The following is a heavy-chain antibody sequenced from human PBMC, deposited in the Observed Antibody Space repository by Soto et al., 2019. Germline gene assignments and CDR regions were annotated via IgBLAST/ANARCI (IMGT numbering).Heavy chain of an antibody. CDR2: IIPIFGTA. CDR3: ERGGVVVRGPGWYFDL. J-gene: IGHJ2*01. CDR1: GGTFSSYA. Sequence: QVQLVQSGAEVKKPGSSVKVSCKASGGTFSSYAISWVRQAPGQGLEWMGGIIPIFGTANYAQKFQGRVTITADESTSTAYMELGSLRSEDTAVYYCERGGVVVRGPGWYFDLWGRGTLVTVSS. V-gene: IGHV1-69*01. D-gene: IGHD3-10*01.